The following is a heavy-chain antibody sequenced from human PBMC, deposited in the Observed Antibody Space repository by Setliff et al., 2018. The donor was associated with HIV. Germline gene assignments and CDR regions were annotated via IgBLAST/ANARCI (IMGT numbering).Heavy chain of an antibody. CDR1: GNTFSGHY. D-gene: IGHD3-10*01. Sequence: ASVKVSCKASGNTFSGHYLHWVRQAPGQGLEWMGWINPKSGDTNYAQNFQARVTMTRDTSITTAYMELSRLTSDDTAVYYCATVRSVSYDSFYDYFYMDVWGKGTTVTVSS. J-gene: IGHJ6*03. V-gene: IGHV1-2*02. CDR3: ATVRSVSYDSFYDYFYMDV. CDR2: INPKSGDT.